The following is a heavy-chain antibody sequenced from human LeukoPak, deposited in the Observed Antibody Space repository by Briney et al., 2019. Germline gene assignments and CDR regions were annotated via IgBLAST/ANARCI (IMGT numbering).Heavy chain of an antibody. D-gene: IGHD1-26*01. CDR1: GYSFTSYW. Sequence: GESLKISCKAAGYSFTSYWIGWVRLMPGKGLEWRGIIYPADSDTRYSPSFQGQVTISADKSISTAYLQWSSLKASDTAMYYCARSAAVGASGAFDVWGQGTMVTVSS. J-gene: IGHJ3*01. CDR2: IYPADSDT. CDR3: ARSAAVGASGAFDV. V-gene: IGHV5-51*01.